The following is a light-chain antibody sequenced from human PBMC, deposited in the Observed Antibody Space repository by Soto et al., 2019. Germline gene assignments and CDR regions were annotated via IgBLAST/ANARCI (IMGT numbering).Light chain of an antibody. CDR3: QQYNNWPTWT. CDR1: QSVSSN. Sequence: EIVMTQSPATLSVSPGERATLSCRASQSVSSNLAWYQQKHGQAPRLLIYGASTRATGIPARFSGSGSGTEFTLTISSLQSEDFAVYYCQQYNNWPTWTFGQGTKVDIK. CDR2: GAS. J-gene: IGKJ1*01. V-gene: IGKV3-15*01.